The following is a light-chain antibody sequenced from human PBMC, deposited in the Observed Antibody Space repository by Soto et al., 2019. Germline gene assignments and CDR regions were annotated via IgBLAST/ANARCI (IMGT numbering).Light chain of an antibody. CDR1: SSDIGGYNY. V-gene: IGLV2-14*01. CDR2: EVS. J-gene: IGLJ1*01. CDR3: SSYTSSSTLYV. Sequence: QSVLTQPASVSGSPGQSMTISCAGTSSDIGGYNYVSWYQQHPGKAPKVMIYEVSNRPSGVSNRFSGSKSGNTASLTISGLQAEDEADYYCSSYTSSSTLYVFGSGTKVTVL.